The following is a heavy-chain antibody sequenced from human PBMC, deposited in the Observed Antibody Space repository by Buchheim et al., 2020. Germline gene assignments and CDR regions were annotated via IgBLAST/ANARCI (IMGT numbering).Heavy chain of an antibody. CDR1: GFTFSSYG. CDR3: ARDMYSSSWYVLDY. D-gene: IGHD6-13*01. CDR2: IWYDGSNK. Sequence: QVQLVESGGGVVQPGRSLRLSCAASGFTFSSYGMHWVRQAPGKGLEWVAVIWYDGSNKYYADSVKGRFTISRNNSKNTLYLQMNSLRAEDTAVYYCARDMYSSSWYVLDYWGQGTL. J-gene: IGHJ4*02. V-gene: IGHV3-33*01.